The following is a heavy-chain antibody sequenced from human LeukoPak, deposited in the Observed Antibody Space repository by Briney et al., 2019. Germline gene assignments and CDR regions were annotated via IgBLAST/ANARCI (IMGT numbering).Heavy chain of an antibody. CDR3: ARATGLVVPDY. J-gene: IGHJ4*02. V-gene: IGHV4-39*01. CDR2: IYYNGRT. Sequence: PSETLSLTCTVSGDSINNNNYYWGWIRQPPGKGLEWIGNIYYNGRTYYSPSLKSRGTISVDTSKNQFSLKLSSVTAADTAVYYCARATGLVVPDYWGQGTLVTVSS. CDR1: GDSINNNNYY. D-gene: IGHD2-8*02.